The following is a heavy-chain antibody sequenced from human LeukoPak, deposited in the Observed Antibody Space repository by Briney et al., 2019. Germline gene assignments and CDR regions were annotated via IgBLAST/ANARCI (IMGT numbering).Heavy chain of an antibody. J-gene: IGHJ4*02. CDR3: ARPSRGYCSSTSCFRLDD. D-gene: IGHD2-2*01. CDR2: INPSGGST. CDR1: GYTFTSYY. V-gene: IGHV1-46*01. Sequence: ASVKVSCKASGYTFTSYYMHWVRQAPGQGLEWMGIINPSGGSTSYAQKFQGRVTMTRDTSTSTVYKELSSLRSEDTAVYYCARPSRGYCSSTSCFRLDDWGQGTLVTVSS.